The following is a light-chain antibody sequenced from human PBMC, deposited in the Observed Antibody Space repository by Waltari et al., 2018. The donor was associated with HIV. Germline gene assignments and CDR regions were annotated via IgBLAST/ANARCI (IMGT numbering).Light chain of an antibody. CDR2: EVY. V-gene: IGLV2-8*01. CDR3: ASNAGRNNLV. Sequence: QSALTQPPSASGSPGQSVTISCTGTSRDVGGYNYVSWYKQHPGEAPKVVIFEVYKRPSGVTDRLSGSKPGNTASPTVSGLQADDEATYYCASNAGRNNLVVGGGTKLTVL. CDR1: SRDVGGYNY. J-gene: IGLJ2*01.